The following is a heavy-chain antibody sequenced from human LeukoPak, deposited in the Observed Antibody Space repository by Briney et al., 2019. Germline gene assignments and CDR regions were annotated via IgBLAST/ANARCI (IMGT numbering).Heavy chain of an antibody. V-gene: IGHV3-74*01. CDR2: IISDGSST. D-gene: IGHD6-13*01. CDR3: ARGARYSSSWYLDYGDYPVDY. CDR1: GFTFSSYW. J-gene: IGHJ4*02. Sequence: GGSLRPSCAASGFTFSSYWTHWVRPAPGKGLVWVSRIISDGSSTSYADSVKGRFTSSRDDAKNTLALQMNSLRAEDAAVYYCARGARYSSSWYLDYGDYPVDYWGKGTLVTVSS.